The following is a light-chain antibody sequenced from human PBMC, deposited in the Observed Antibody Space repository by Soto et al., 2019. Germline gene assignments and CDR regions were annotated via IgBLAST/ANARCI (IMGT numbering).Light chain of an antibody. J-gene: IGLJ2*01. V-gene: IGLV2-14*01. CDR3: SSYTSSTTV. CDR1: SSDVGGYNY. CDR2: DVS. Sequence: QSALTQPASVSGSPGQSITISCTGTSSDVGGYNYVSWYQQHPGKAPLLMIYDVSNPPAGVSNRFSGSKSGNTASLTISGPEAEDEADYYCSSYTSSTTVFGGGTKLTVL.